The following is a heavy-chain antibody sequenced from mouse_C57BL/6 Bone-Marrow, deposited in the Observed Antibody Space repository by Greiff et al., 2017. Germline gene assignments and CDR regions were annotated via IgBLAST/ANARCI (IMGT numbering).Heavy chain of an antibody. Sequence: VQLQQSEPVLVKPGASVKMSCKASGYTFTDYYMNWVKQSHGKSLEWIGVINPYNGGTSYNQKFKGKSTLTVDKSSSTAYMELNSLTSEDSAVYYCARRYYGSSLYYAMDYWGQGTSVTVSS. D-gene: IGHD1-1*01. CDR2: INPYNGGT. CDR3: ARRYYGSSLYYAMDY. J-gene: IGHJ4*01. V-gene: IGHV1-19*01. CDR1: GYTFTDYY.